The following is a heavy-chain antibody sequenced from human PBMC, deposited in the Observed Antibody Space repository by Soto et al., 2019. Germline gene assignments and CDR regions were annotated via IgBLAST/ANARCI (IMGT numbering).Heavy chain of an antibody. V-gene: IGHV4-59*11. D-gene: IGHD2-8*01. CDR3: ARSGLGCRAFDI. CDR1: GGSLSGHY. Sequence: SETLSLTCTVSGGSLSGHYWSWIRQPPGKGLEWIGYIYYSGSTNYNPSLKSRVTISVDTSKNQFSLKLSSVTAADTAVYYCARSGLGCRAFDIWRQGTMDPVSS. J-gene: IGHJ3*02. CDR2: IYYSGST.